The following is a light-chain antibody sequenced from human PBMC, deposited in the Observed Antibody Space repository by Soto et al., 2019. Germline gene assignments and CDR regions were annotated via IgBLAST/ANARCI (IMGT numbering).Light chain of an antibody. CDR1: SSDVGGYNY. Sequence: QSVLTQPASVSGSPGQSITISCTGTSSDVGGYNYVSWYQQLPGEAPKLMIYEVSNRPSGIANRFSGSKSRNTASPTSPRLQADDEADYYCSSYRSSSDCVFGAGTKVTVL. CDR2: EVS. V-gene: IGLV2-14*01. CDR3: SSYRSSSDCV. J-gene: IGLJ1*01.